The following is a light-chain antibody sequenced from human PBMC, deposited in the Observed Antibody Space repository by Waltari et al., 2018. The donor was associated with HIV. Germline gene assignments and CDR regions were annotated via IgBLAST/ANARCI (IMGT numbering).Light chain of an antibody. CDR1: SANIGNNT. V-gene: IGLV1-36*01. J-gene: IGLJ3*02. CDR2: YDS. CDR3: STWDDTLSGWV. Sequence: QSVLTQPPSVSEAPRQRVTILCSGSSANIGNNTVNWYQQFPGEPPKLLIYYDSVKPSGVSFRFSGSKSGTSASLAISGLQSEDEAQYFCSTWDDTLSGWVFGGGTKLTVL.